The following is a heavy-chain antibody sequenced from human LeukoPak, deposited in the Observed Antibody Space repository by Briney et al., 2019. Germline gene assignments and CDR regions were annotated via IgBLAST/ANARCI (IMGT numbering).Heavy chain of an antibody. V-gene: IGHV4-4*09. CDR3: ARRYYYDSSGYAFDI. D-gene: IGHD3-22*01. J-gene: IGHJ3*02. CDR1: GGSISSYY. CDR2: IYTSGST. Sequence: PSETLSLTCTVSGGSISSYYWSWIRQPPGKGLEWIGYIYTSGSTNYNPSLKSRVTISVDTSKNQFSLKLSSVTAADTAVYYCARRYYYDSSGYAFDIWAKGQWSPSLQ.